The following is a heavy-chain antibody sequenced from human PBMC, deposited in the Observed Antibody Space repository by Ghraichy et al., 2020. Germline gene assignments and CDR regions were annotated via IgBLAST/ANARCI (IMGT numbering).Heavy chain of an antibody. CDR1: GGSFSGYY. J-gene: IGHJ6*02. D-gene: IGHD4-23*01. Sequence: SETLSLTCAVYGGSFSGYYWSWIRQPPGKGLEWIGEINHSGSTNYKPSLKSRVTISVDTSKNQFSLKLSSVTAADTAVYYCARGDGGHYYYYGMDVWGQGKTVTVSS. CDR2: INHSGST. CDR3: ARGDGGHYYYYGMDV. V-gene: IGHV4-34*01.